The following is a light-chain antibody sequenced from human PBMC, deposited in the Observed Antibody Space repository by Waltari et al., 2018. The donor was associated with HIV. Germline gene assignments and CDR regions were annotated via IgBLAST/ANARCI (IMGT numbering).Light chain of an antibody. V-gene: IGLV3-25*03. Sequence: DLTQPPSVSVPPGQTATITCTGDALTKRYGYWYQKKSGQAPVLLINKDTERLSGITERFSGASSGTSLTLTINEVRAEDEAEYYCQSSDSSGVDFVVFGGGTKLTV. CDR2: KDT. CDR3: QSSDSSGVDFVV. J-gene: IGLJ2*01. CDR1: ALTKRY.